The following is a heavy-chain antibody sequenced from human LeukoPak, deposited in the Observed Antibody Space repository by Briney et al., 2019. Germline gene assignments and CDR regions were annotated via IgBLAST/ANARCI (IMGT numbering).Heavy chain of an antibody. V-gene: IGHV4-34*01. CDR1: GGSISSYY. J-gene: IGHJ4*02. Sequence: KPSETLSLTCTVSGGSISSYYWSWIRQPAGKGLEWIGEISHSRSTNYNPSLKSRVTISVDTSKNQFSLKVTSVTAADTAVYYCARVGRYYDALTGYATGGSPFDYWGQGTPVTVSS. CDR2: ISHSRST. CDR3: ARVGRYYDALTGYATGGSPFDY. D-gene: IGHD3-9*01.